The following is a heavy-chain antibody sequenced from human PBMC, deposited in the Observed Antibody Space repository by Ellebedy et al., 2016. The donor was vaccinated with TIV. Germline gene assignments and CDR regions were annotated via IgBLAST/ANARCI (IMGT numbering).Heavy chain of an antibody. Sequence: GESLKISCAASGFIFNNYNLHWVRQAPGKGLEWVASIRQDGSRIYSLDSVKGRFTISRDNAKKSMYLQMNSLRAEDTAVYYCAGGDVFDVWGHGTMVTVSS. D-gene: IGHD2-15*01. CDR1: GFIFNNYN. J-gene: IGHJ3*01. V-gene: IGHV3-7*01. CDR3: AGGDVFDV. CDR2: IRQDGSRI.